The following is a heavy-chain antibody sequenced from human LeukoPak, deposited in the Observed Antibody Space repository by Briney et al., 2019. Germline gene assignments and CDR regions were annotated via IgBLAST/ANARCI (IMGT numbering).Heavy chain of an antibody. D-gene: IGHD6-13*01. Sequence: TGGSLRLSCAASGFTVSSNYMSWVRQAPGKGLEWVSVIYSGGSTYYADSVKGRFTISRDNSKNTLYLQMNRLRAEDTAVYYCAIDGLYSSSWLGDYWGQGTLVTVSS. CDR3: AIDGLYSSSWLGDY. CDR1: GFTVSSNY. CDR2: IYSGGST. J-gene: IGHJ4*02. V-gene: IGHV3-66*01.